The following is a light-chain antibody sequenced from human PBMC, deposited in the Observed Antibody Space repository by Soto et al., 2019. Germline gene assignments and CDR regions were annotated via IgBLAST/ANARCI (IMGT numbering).Light chain of an antibody. Sequence: IHMPQSPSTLSASVGDRVTITCRASQTISNWLAWYQQKPGKAPKLLIYRASTLESGVPSRFSGSGSGTEFTLTISSLQPDDFATYYCQQYNSYWRTFGQGTKVDIK. CDR3: QQYNSYWRT. CDR1: QTISNW. V-gene: IGKV1-5*03. CDR2: RAS. J-gene: IGKJ1*01.